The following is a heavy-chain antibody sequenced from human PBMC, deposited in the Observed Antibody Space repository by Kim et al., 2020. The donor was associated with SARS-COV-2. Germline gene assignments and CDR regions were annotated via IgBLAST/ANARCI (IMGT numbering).Heavy chain of an antibody. CDR2: IYTSGST. D-gene: IGHD6-13*01. CDR1: GGSISSGSYY. CDR3: ARWSSWYCWFDP. Sequence: SETLSLTCTVSGGSISSGSYYWSWIRQPAGKGLEWIGRIYTSGSTNYNPSLKSRVTISVDTSKNQFSLKLSSVTAADTAVYYCARWSSWYCWFDPWGQGTLVTVSS. V-gene: IGHV4-61*02. J-gene: IGHJ5*02.